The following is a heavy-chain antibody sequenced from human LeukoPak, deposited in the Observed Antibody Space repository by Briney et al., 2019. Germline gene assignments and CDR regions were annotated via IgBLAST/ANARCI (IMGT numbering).Heavy chain of an antibody. CDR3: AKDSGNMWNDDSFFFDY. J-gene: IGHJ4*02. V-gene: IGHV3-23*01. CDR1: GFTFSSYT. D-gene: IGHD1-1*01. Sequence: PGGSLRLSCEGSGFTFSSYTMTWVRQAPGKGLEWVSAISGSGGSTYCADSVKGRFTISRDNSKNTLYLQMNSLRAEDTAVYYCAKDSGNMWNDDSFFFDYWGQGTLVTVSS. CDR2: ISGSGGST.